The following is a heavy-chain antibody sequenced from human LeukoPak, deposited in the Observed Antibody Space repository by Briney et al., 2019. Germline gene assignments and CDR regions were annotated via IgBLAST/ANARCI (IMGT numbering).Heavy chain of an antibody. Sequence: GGSLRLSCAASGFTFDDYGMSWVRQAPGKGLEWVSAISGSGGSTYYADSVKGRFTISRDNSKNTLYLQMNSLRAEDTAVYYCAKKGSRYYYYYMDVGQRDHGHRLL. CDR1: GFTFDDYG. CDR2: ISGSGGST. D-gene: IGHD3-10*01. CDR3: AKKGSRYYYYYMDV. J-gene: IGHJ6*03. V-gene: IGHV3-23*01.